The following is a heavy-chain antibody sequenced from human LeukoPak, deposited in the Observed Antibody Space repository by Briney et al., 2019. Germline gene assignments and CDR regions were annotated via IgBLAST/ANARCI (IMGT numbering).Heavy chain of an antibody. J-gene: IGHJ5*02. CDR2: INHSGST. V-gene: IGHV4-34*01. Sequence: SETLSLTCAVHGGSFSGYYWSWIRQPPGKGLEWIGEINHSGSTNYNPSLKSRVTISVDTSKNQFSLKLSSVTAADTAVYYCARGPHFGNCSGGSCYSSNWFDPWGQGTLVTVSS. CDR3: ARGPHFGNCSGGSCYSSNWFDP. D-gene: IGHD2-15*01. CDR1: GGSFSGYY.